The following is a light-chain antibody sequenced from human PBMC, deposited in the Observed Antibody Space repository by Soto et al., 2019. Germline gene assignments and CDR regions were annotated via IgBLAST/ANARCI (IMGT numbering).Light chain of an antibody. Sequence: QAVVTQPPSASATPGQRVTISCSGSTSNIGSNYVYWFQQLPGKAPKLLIHSNDQRPSGVPDRFSGSKSGTSASLAVSGLRSEDETDYYCASWDDSLSAVVFGGGTKVTVL. V-gene: IGLV1-47*02. CDR2: SND. CDR1: TSNIGSNY. CDR3: ASWDDSLSAVV. J-gene: IGLJ3*02.